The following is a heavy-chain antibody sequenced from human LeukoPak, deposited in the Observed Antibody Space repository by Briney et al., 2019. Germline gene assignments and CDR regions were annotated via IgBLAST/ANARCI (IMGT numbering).Heavy chain of an antibody. D-gene: IGHD5-18*01. CDR1: GGSISSSSYY. V-gene: IGHV4-39*07. J-gene: IGHJ3*02. CDR3: ARSDGYGLVGI. Sequence: PSETLSLTCTVSGGSISSSSYYWGWIRQPPGKGLEWIGSIYSSGSTYYNPSLKSRVIIMIDTPKNHFSLTLSSVTAADTAVYYCARSDGYGLVGIWGQGTMVTVSS. CDR2: IYSSGST.